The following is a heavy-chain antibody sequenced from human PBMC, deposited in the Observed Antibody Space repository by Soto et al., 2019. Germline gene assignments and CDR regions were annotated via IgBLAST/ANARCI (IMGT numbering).Heavy chain of an antibody. CDR1: GYSFTSYW. CDR2: IYPGDSDT. J-gene: IGHJ4*02. V-gene: IGHV5-51*01. Sequence: GESLKISCKGSGYSFTSYWIGWVRQMPGKGLEWMGIIYPGDSDTRYSPSFQGQVTISADKSISTAYLQWSSLKASDTAMYYCARRQYCTNGVCSPGFEYSGQGTLVTVSS. D-gene: IGHD2-8*01. CDR3: ARRQYCTNGVCSPGFEY.